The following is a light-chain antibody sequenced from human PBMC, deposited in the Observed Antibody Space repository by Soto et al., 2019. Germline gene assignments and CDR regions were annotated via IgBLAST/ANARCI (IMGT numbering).Light chain of an antibody. Sequence: QSVLTQPPSVSAAPRQKVTISSYGRNSNIGNNYISWFQQLPGTAPKLLIYDNNKRPSGIPDRFSASKSGTSATLGITGLQTGDEADYYCGTWDTSLSAGVFGTGTKVTVL. V-gene: IGLV1-51*01. CDR2: DNN. CDR1: NSNIGNNY. CDR3: GTWDTSLSAGV. J-gene: IGLJ1*01.